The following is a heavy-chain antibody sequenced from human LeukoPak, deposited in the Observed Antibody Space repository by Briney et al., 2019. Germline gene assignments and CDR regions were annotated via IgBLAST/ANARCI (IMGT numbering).Heavy chain of an antibody. Sequence: GGALRLSCVAPVFTFSNYAMSWVRQAPGKGLEWVATISGSGGNTYYTDSVKGRCTISRDNPKNTLSLQMNSLRAEDTAVYYCARLYRYCSGGTCYTDRAYYFDYWGQGTLVTVSS. D-gene: IGHD2-15*01. CDR2: ISGSGGNT. CDR3: ARLYRYCSGGTCYTDRAYYFDY. J-gene: IGHJ4*02. V-gene: IGHV3-23*01. CDR1: VFTFSNYA.